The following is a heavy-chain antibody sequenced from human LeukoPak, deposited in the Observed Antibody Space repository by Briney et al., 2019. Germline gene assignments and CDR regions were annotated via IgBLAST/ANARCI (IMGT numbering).Heavy chain of an antibody. CDR2: IIPIFGTA. CDR1: GGTFSSYA. D-gene: IGHD6-13*01. Sequence: WASVKVSCKASGGTFSSYAISWVRQAPGQGLEWMGGIIPIFGTANYAQKFQGRVTITADKSTSTAYMELSSLRSEDTAVYYCASTGGGSSWYGSGAFDIWGQGTMVTVSS. CDR3: ASTGGGSSWYGSGAFDI. V-gene: IGHV1-69*06. J-gene: IGHJ3*02.